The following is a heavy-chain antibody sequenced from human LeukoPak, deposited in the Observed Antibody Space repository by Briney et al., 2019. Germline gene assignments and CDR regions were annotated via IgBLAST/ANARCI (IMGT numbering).Heavy chain of an antibody. CDR1: GGSISYSSYY. D-gene: IGHD4-11*01. CDR3: ARVARHDYTYYPGGDYFDY. J-gene: IGHJ4*02. CDR2: IYYSRST. Sequence: KSSETLSFTSTVSGGSISYSSYYWRWIRQPPGKGLEWIGSIYYSRSTYYNPSLKSRITIAVSTTKNQFPLNLMSENAADTAVYYCARVARHDYTYYPGGDYFDYWGQGTMVTVSS. V-gene: IGHV4-39*01.